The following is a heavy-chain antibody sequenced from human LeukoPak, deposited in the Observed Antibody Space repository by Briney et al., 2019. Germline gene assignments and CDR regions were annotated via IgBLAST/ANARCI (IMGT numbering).Heavy chain of an antibody. J-gene: IGHJ4*02. Sequence: GESLKISCKGSGYSFTTYWIAWVHQMPGKGLEWMGIIYPSDSDTRYSPSFQGQVTISADKSISTAYLQWSSLKASDTAMYYCARQYSAYDYWGQGTLVTVSS. CDR2: IYPSDSDT. D-gene: IGHD5-12*01. V-gene: IGHV5-51*07. CDR1: GYSFTTYW. CDR3: ARQYSAYDY.